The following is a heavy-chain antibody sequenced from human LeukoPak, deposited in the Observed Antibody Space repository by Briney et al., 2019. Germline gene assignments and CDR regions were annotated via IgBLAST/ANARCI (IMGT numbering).Heavy chain of an antibody. Sequence: PSETLSLTCTVSGGSISSSSYYWGWIRQPPGKGLEWIGSIYYSGSTYYNPSLKSRVTISVDTSKNQFSLKLSSVTAADTAVYYCARQAKGRDIVVVVAATPGIHWFDPWGQGTLVTVSS. J-gene: IGHJ5*02. V-gene: IGHV4-39*01. CDR3: ARQAKGRDIVVVVAATPGIHWFDP. D-gene: IGHD2-15*01. CDR1: GGSISSSSYY. CDR2: IYYSGST.